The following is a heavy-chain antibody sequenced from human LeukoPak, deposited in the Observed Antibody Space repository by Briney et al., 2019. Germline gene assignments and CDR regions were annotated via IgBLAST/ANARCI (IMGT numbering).Heavy chain of an antibody. Sequence: PSETLSLTCAVYGGSFSGYYWSWIRQPPGKGLEWIGEINHSGSTNYNPSLKSRVTISVDTSKNQFSLKLSAVTAADTAVYYCARPVSGSCGWYHNYWGQGTLVSVSS. D-gene: IGHD6-19*01. CDR1: GGSFSGYY. CDR3: ARPVSGSCGWYHNY. J-gene: IGHJ4*02. V-gene: IGHV4-34*01. CDR2: INHSGST.